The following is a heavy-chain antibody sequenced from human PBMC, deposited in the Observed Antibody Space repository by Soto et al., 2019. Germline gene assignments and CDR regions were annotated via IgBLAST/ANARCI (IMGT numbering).Heavy chain of an antibody. CDR3: ASFSYDFWSGFSYYYYGMDV. CDR2: ISSSGSTI. CDR1: GFTFSSYE. D-gene: IGHD3-3*01. V-gene: IGHV3-48*03. J-gene: IGHJ6*02. Sequence: GGSLRLSCAASGFTFSSYEMNWVRQAPGKGLEWVSYISSSGSTIYYADSVKGRFTISRDNAKNSLYLQMNSLRAEDTAVYYCASFSYDFWSGFSYYYYGMDVWGQGTTVTVSS.